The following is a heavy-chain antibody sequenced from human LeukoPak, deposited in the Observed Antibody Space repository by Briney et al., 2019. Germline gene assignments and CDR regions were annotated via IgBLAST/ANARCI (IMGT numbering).Heavy chain of an antibody. CDR3: ARDFPPIVGATKGLEIGY. D-gene: IGHD1-26*01. CDR2: ISYDGSNK. V-gene: IGHV3-30-3*01. J-gene: IGHJ4*02. CDR1: GFTFSSYA. Sequence: PGRSLRLSCAASGFTFSSYAMHWVRQAPGKGLEWVAVISYDGSNKYYADSVKGRFTISRDNSKNTLYLQMNSLRAEDTAVYYCARDFPPIVGATKGLEIGYWGQGTLVTVSS.